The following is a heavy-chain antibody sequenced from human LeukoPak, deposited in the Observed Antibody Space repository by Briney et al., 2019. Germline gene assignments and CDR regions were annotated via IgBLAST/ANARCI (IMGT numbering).Heavy chain of an antibody. CDR3: ANRVAQHDS. Sequence: QPGGSLRLSCAASGFTFSDYALGWVRQAPGRGLEWVSGIPSSGPITYYADSVKGRFTISRDNSKNTLYLQMNSLTAEDTGIYYCANRVAQHDSWGQGTLVTVSS. J-gene: IGHJ5*02. V-gene: IGHV3-23*01. CDR2: IPSSGPIT. D-gene: IGHD3-3*01. CDR1: GFTFSDYA.